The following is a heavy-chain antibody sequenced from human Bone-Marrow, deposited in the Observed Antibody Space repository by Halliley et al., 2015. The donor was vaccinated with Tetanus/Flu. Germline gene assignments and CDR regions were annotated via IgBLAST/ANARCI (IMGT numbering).Heavy chain of an antibody. D-gene: IGHD3-22*01. V-gene: IGHV3-30*03. CDR1: GFAFNSYG. CDR2: ISFDGGNK. J-gene: IGHJ4*02. Sequence: SLRLSCAASGFAFNSYGMHWVRQAPGKGLEWLAVISFDGGNKDYADSVRGRFSISRDNSNNTVYLQLNSLSAGDTAVYYCARRNRLEHYDNSGCLDYWGLGTLVTVSS. CDR3: ARRNRLEHYDNSGCLDY.